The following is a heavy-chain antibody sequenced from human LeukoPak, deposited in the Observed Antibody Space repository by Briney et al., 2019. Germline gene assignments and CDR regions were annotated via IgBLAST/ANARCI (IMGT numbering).Heavy chain of an antibody. Sequence: SETLSLTCTVSGGSISSYYWSWIRQPPGKGLEWIGYIYYSGSTNYNPSLKSRVTISVDTSKNQSSLKLSSVTAADTAVYYCARDRRYYDDFYGMDVWGQGTTVTVSS. J-gene: IGHJ6*02. D-gene: IGHD3-22*01. V-gene: IGHV4-59*01. CDR2: IYYSGST. CDR3: ARDRRYYDDFYGMDV. CDR1: GGSISSYY.